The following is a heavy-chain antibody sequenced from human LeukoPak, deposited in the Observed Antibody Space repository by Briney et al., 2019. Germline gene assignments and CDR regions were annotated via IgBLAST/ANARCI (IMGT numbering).Heavy chain of an antibody. CDR3: AKGVEFLGGYYLDY. V-gene: IGHV3-23*01. D-gene: IGHD3-22*01. CDR2: ISGSGGST. Sequence: PGGSLRLSCAASGFTFSDYYMSWIRQAPGKGLEWVSAISGSGGSTYYADSVKGRLTISRDNSKNTLYLQMNSLRAEDTAVYYCAKGVEFLGGYYLDYWGQGTLVTVSS. J-gene: IGHJ4*02. CDR1: GFTFSDYY.